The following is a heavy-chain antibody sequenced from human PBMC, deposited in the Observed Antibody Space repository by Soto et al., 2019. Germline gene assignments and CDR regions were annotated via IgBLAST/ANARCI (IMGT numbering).Heavy chain of an antibody. CDR2: IYPCDSDT. Sequence: GESLKISCKGSGYSFTSYWIGWVRQMPGKGLDWMGIIYPCDSDTRYSPSFQGQVTISAXXXIXXXYXQXXXLXASDTAMYYCATSGYSSGWPDYWGQGTLVTVSS. CDR1: GYSFTSYW. V-gene: IGHV5-51*01. D-gene: IGHD6-19*01. CDR3: ATSGYSSGWPDY. J-gene: IGHJ4*02.